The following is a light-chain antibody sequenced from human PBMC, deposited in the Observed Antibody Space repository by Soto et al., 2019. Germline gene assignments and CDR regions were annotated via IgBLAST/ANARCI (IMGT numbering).Light chain of an antibody. CDR2: GAS. CDR1: QSVSNNY. CDR3: QHYNSYSEA. V-gene: IGKV3-20*01. J-gene: IGKJ1*01. Sequence: EIVLTQSPGTLPLSPGERATLSCRASQSVSNNYLAWYQQKPGQAPRLLIYGASNRATGIPDRFSGSGSGTDFTLTISRLEPDDFATYYCQHYNSYSEAFGQGTKVDI.